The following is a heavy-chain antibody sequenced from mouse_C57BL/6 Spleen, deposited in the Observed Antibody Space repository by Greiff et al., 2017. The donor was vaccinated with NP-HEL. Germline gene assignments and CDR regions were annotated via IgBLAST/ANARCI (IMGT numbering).Heavy chain of an antibody. Sequence: VQLQQPGAELVMPGASVKLSCKASGYTFTSYWMHWVKQRPGQGLEWIGEIDPSDSYTNYNQKFKGKSTLTVDKSSSTAYMQLSSLTSEDSAVYDCERSDRYGLAYWGQGTLVTVSA. V-gene: IGHV1-69*01. J-gene: IGHJ3*01. CDR1: GYTFTSYW. CDR3: ERSDRYGLAY. CDR2: IDPSDSYT. D-gene: IGHD1-1*02.